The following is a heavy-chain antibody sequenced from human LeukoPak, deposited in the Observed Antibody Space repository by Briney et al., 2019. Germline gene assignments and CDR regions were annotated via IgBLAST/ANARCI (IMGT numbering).Heavy chain of an antibody. CDR1: GFTSSSYS. V-gene: IGHV3-21*04. CDR2: ISSSMYI. J-gene: IGHJ6*02. Sequence: GGSLRLSCAASGFTSSSYSMNWVRQAPGGGLEWVSSISSSMYIYYANSVKGRFTISRDNAKNSLYLQMNTLRSEDTAVYYCARGPTVVSPPDWTDYYYGMDVWGQGTTVTVSS. D-gene: IGHD4-23*01. CDR3: ARGPTVVSPPDWTDYYYGMDV.